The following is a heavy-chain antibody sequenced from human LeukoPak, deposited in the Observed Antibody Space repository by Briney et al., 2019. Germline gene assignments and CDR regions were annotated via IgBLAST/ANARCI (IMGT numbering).Heavy chain of an antibody. J-gene: IGHJ1*01. V-gene: IGHV4-31*03. CDR3: ARLPRGTQPPEYFQQ. CDR2: IYYSGST. CDR1: GGSISSGGYY. Sequence: SQTLSLTCTVSGGSISSGGYYWSWIRQHPEKGLEWIGYIYYSGSTYYNPSLKSRVTISVDTSKNQFSLKLTSATAADTAVYYCARLPRGTQPPEYFQQWGQGTLVTVSS. D-gene: IGHD1-1*01.